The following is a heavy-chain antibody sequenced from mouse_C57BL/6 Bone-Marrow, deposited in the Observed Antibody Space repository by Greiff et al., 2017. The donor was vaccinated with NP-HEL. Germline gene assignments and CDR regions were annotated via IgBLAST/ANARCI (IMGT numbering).Heavy chain of an antibody. Sequence: EVMLVESGPGMVKPSQSLSLTCTVTGYSITSGYDWHWIRHFPGNKLEWMGYISYSGSTNYNPSLKSRISITHDTSKNHFFLKLNSVTTEDTATYYCARGDYGYDVFAYWGQGTLVTVSA. J-gene: IGHJ3*01. V-gene: IGHV3-1*01. CDR3: ARGDYGYDVFAY. CDR2: ISYSGST. CDR1: GYSITSGYD. D-gene: IGHD2-2*01.